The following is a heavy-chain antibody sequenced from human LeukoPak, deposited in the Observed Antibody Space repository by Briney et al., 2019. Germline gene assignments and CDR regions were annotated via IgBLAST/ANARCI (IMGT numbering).Heavy chain of an antibody. Sequence: GGSLRLSCAPSGFPFSLYNMIWLRQATGKALECVSSINSSSSHIYYGHSVKRRYTISRNNAKNSLYLQMNSLRAEDTAAYYCARDLAGRNYWGQGTLVTVSS. CDR3: ARDLAGRNY. CDR1: GFPFSLYN. CDR2: INSSSSHI. V-gene: IGHV3-21*01. J-gene: IGHJ4*02.